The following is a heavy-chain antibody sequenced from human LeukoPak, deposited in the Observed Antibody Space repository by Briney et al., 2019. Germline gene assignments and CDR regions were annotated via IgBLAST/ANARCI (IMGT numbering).Heavy chain of an antibody. CDR1: GGTFSSYA. CDR3: ARDENCGGDCYTNYYYYYGMDV. V-gene: IGHV1-69*04. Sequence: SVKVSCKASGGTFSSYAISWVRPAPGQGLEWMGRIIPILGIANYAQKFQGRVTITADKSTSTAYMELSSLRSEDTAVYYCARDENCGGDCYTNYYYYYGMDVWGQGTTVTVSS. J-gene: IGHJ6*02. CDR2: IIPILGIA. D-gene: IGHD2-21*02.